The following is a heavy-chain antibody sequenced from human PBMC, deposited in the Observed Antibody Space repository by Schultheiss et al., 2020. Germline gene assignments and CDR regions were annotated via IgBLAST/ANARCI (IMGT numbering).Heavy chain of an antibody. Sequence: GGSLRLSCAASGFTFSTYSMNWVRQAPGKGLEWLSYIGGDSNVIRYADSVKGRFTISRDNAKNLLYLQMNSLRDEDTAVYFCARDHKWAFDHWGQGTLVTVSS. J-gene: IGHJ4*02. V-gene: IGHV3-48*02. CDR1: GFTFSTYS. CDR3: ARDHKWAFDH. D-gene: IGHD1-26*01. CDR2: IGGDSNVI.